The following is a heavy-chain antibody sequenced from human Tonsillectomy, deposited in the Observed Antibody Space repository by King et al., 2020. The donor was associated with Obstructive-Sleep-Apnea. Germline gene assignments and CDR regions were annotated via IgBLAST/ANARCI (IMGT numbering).Heavy chain of an antibody. CDR1: GFTFSSYS. J-gene: IGHJ4*02. CDR2: ISSGGTTI. D-gene: IGHD3-22*01. Sequence: VQLVESWGGLVQPGGSLRLSCAASGFTFSSYSLHWVRQAPGKGLEWLSYISSGGTTIYYADSVQGRFTISRDNAKNSLSLQINSLSAEDTAVYFCAREGGYYDSSGYAPIFDYWGQGTLVTVSS. CDR3: AREGGYYDSSGYAPIFDY. V-gene: IGHV3-48*03.